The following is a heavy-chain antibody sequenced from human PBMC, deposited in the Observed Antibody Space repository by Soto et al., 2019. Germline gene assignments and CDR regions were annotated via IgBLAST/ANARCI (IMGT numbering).Heavy chain of an antibody. Sequence: PPETLSLTCAVSGGSFSGYYWTWIRQIPGKGLEWIGEINQSGNTKYNPSLMTRVTMSVDTYRKQFSMKMRSVTAADTAVYYCARPSYALNWDFHYGMQVWGKGTSVTVS. CDR3: ARPSYALNWDFHYGMQV. V-gene: IGHV4-34*01. CDR1: GGSFSGYY. J-gene: IGHJ6*04. D-gene: IGHD2-2*01. CDR2: INQSGNT.